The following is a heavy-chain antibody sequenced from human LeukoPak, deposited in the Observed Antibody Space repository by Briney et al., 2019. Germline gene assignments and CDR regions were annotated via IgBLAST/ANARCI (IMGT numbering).Heavy chain of an antibody. J-gene: IGHJ4*02. V-gene: IGHV3-7*01. CDR2: IKQDGSEE. CDR1: GFTFISYW. Sequence: GGSLRLSCAASGFTFISYWMGWVRQAPGKGLEWVANIKQDGSEEYYVDAVKGRFTISRDNAKNSLYLQMNSLRAEDTAVYYCARGSRSGSYLGGQGTLVTVSS. D-gene: IGHD1-26*01. CDR3: ARGSRSGSYL.